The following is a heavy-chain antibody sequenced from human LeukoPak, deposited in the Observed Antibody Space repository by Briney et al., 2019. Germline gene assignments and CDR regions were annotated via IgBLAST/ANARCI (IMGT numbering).Heavy chain of an antibody. CDR2: IYYSGST. V-gene: IGHV4-59*08. CDR3: ASQMGGCSSTSCYARIFDY. CDR1: GGSISSYY. D-gene: IGHD2-2*01. Sequence: PSETLSLTCTVSGGSISSYYWSWIRQPPGKGLEWIGYIYYSGSTNYNPSLKGRVTISVDTSKNQFSLKLSSVTAADTAVYYCASQMGGCSSTSCYARIFDYWGQGTLVTVSS. J-gene: IGHJ4*02.